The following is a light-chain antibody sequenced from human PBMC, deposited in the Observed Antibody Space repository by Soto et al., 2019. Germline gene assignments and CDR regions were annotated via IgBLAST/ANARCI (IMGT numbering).Light chain of an antibody. CDR3: QQSFTAPRT. Sequence: DIQMTQSPSSLSASVGDRVTVTCRASQSIGRYLNWYQQKPGKAPRLLIYDVSSLQTGVPSRFSGDESGTDFTLTISGLQLADFATYYCQQSFTAPRTFGQGTKLEIQ. J-gene: IGKJ2*01. CDR2: DVS. CDR1: QSIGRY. V-gene: IGKV1-39*01.